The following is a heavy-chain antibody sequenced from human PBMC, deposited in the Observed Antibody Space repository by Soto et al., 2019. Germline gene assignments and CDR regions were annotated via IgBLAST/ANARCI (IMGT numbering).Heavy chain of an antibody. CDR3: ARVVGSYSSSWYRDYYYYGMDV. Sequence: QVQLVQSGAEVKKPGSSVKVSCKASGGTFSSYAISWVRQAPGQGLEWVGGIIPIFGTANYAQKFQGRVTITADESTSTAYMELSSLRSEDTAVYYCARVVGSYSSSWYRDYYYYGMDVWGQGTTVTVSS. D-gene: IGHD6-13*01. V-gene: IGHV1-69*01. CDR2: IIPIFGTA. J-gene: IGHJ6*02. CDR1: GGTFSSYA.